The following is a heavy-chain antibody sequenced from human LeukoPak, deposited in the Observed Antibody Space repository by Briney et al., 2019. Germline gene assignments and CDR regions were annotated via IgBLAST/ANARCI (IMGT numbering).Heavy chain of an antibody. V-gene: IGHV1-18*01. CDR3: ARASRYYESSSFSDF. CDR2: ISLSNGDT. J-gene: IGHJ4*02. CDR1: GFTFNNYG. D-gene: IGHD3-22*01. Sequence: GASVKVSCKGSGFTFNNYGINWVRQGPGQGLEWMGWISLSNGDTKYAENLQGRVTMTADQFTDTAHMELRTLRSDDTAIYFCARASRYYESSSFSDFWGQGTQVTVSS.